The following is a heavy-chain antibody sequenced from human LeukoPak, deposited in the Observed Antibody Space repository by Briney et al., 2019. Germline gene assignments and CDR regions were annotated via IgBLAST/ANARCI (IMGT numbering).Heavy chain of an antibody. Sequence: SVTVSCKCSGCTFTRYDINEVGQASGQGLAGMGWINPNNGNTGYAQKFQGRVTMTRDTSISTAYMELRGLRSDDTAVYYCARDSGDYGDYFFYYYYYGMDVWGQGTTVTVSS. CDR3: ARDSGDYGDYFFYYYYYGMDV. J-gene: IGHJ6*02. D-gene: IGHD4-17*01. V-gene: IGHV1-8*01. CDR1: GCTFTRYD. CDR2: INPNNGNT.